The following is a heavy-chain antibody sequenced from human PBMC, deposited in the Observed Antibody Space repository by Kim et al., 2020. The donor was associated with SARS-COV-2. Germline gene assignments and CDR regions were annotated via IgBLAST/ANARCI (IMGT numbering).Heavy chain of an antibody. Sequence: HYNPTPRSRITLSLDTSKNQYSLKLTSVTAADTAIYYCARTRGLDFWGRGTLVTVSS. D-gene: IGHD3-22*01. V-gene: IGHV4-59*01. CDR3: ARTRGLDF. J-gene: IGHJ2*01.